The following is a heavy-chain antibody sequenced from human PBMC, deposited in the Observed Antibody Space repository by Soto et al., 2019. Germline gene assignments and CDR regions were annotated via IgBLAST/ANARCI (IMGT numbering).Heavy chain of an antibody. CDR1: GGSISSGGYY. V-gene: IGHV4-31*03. J-gene: IGHJ3*02. D-gene: IGHD5-18*01. CDR2: IYYSGST. CDR3: ARDRGYSYARGAFDI. Sequence: QVQLQESGPGLVKPSQTLSLTCTVSGGSISSGGYYWSWIRQHPGNGLEWIGYIYYSGSTYYNPSLQSRVTISVDTSKNQFSLKLSSVTAADTAVYYCARDRGYSYARGAFDIWGQGTMVTVSS.